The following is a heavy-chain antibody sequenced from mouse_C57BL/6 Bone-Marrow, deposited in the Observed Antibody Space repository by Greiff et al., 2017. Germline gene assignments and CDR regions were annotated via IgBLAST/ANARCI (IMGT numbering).Heavy chain of an antibody. CDR3: ASSGLLWLRLWDY. CDR1: GYTFTSYW. J-gene: IGHJ2*01. V-gene: IGHV1-55*01. Sequence: QVQLQQPGAELVKPGASVKMSCKASGYTFTSYWITWVKQRPGQGLAWIGDIYPGSGSTNYNEKFKSKATLTVDTSSSTAYMQLSSLTSEDSAVYYCASSGLLWLRLWDYWGQGTTLTVSS. CDR2: IYPGSGST. D-gene: IGHD2-2*01.